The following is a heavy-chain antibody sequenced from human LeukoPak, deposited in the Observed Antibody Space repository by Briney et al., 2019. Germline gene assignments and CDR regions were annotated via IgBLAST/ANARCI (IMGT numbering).Heavy chain of an antibody. Sequence: ASVKVSCKTSGYTFTGNFMHWVRQAPGQGPEWMGWINPNNGDTNYAQKFQGRVTMTEDTSTDTAYMELSSLRSEDTAVYYCATVDYDFWSGRGRARFDPWGQGTLVTVSS. V-gene: IGHV1-2*02. D-gene: IGHD3-3*01. CDR2: INPNNGDT. CDR1: GYTFTGNF. CDR3: ATVDYDFWSGRGRARFDP. J-gene: IGHJ5*02.